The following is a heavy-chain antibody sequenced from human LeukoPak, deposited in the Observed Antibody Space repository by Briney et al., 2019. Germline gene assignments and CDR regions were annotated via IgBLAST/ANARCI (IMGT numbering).Heavy chain of an antibody. V-gene: IGHV4-39*01. J-gene: IGHJ2*01. CDR3: ARLYTTTWYRYFDL. Sequence: SETLSLTCIVSGGSISSDSYQWGWLRQPPGEGLEWVASISHTGTTYYNLSLRSRVTISIDTSKNQFSLKLSSVTAADTAVYYCARLYTTTWYRYFDLWGRGTPVTVSS. CDR1: GGSISSDSYQ. CDR2: ISHTGTT. D-gene: IGHD2-2*02.